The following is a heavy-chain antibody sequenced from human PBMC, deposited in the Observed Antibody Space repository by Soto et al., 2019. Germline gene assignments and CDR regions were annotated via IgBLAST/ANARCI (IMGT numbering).Heavy chain of an antibody. J-gene: IGHJ4*02. D-gene: IGHD7-27*01. CDR2: ISWNSGSI. CDR1: GFTFDDYA. CDR3: AKATSNWGCFDY. V-gene: IGHV3-9*01. Sequence: GGSLRLSCAASGFTFDDYAMHWVRQDPGKGLEWVSGISWNSGSIGYADSVKGRFTISRDNAKNSLYLQMNSLRAEDTALYYCAKATSNWGCFDYWGQGTLVTVSS.